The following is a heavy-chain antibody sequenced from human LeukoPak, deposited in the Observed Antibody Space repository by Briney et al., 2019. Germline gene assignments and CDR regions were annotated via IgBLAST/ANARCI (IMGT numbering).Heavy chain of an antibody. CDR1: GYTLTELS. J-gene: IGHJ4*02. D-gene: IGHD3-22*01. CDR3: ATGYYYDSSGPPGY. CDR2: FDPEDGET. Sequence: ASVKVSCKVSGYTLTELSMHWVRQAPGKGLEWMGGFDPEDGETIYAQKFQGRVTMTEDTSTDTAYMELSGLRSEDTAVYYCATGYYYDSSGPPGYWGQGTLVTVSS. V-gene: IGHV1-24*01.